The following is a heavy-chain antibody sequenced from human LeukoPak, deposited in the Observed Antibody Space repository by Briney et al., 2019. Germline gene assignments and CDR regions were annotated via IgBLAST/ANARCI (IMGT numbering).Heavy chain of an antibody. CDR2: INGGGNTT. D-gene: IGHD6-19*01. CDR3: TKELHVAVAVADYYYFYMDV. V-gene: IGHV3-23*01. Sequence: GSLRLSCAASGFAFSSFAMGWVRQSPGKGLEWLSTINGGGNTTFYSDSVKGRFTISRDNSKNTLYLHMDSLRPDDTAIYYCTKELHVAVAVADYYYFYMDVWGRGTAVTVSS. J-gene: IGHJ6*03. CDR1: GFAFSSFA.